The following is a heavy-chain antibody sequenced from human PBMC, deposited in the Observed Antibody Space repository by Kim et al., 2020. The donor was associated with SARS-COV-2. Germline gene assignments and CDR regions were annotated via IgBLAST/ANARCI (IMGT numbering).Heavy chain of an antibody. Sequence: GGSLRLSCAASGFTVSSNYMSWVRQAPGKGLEWVSVIYSGGSTYYADSVKGRFTISRDNSKNTLYLQMNSLRAEDTAVYYCARDSNSYGGLYYFDYWGQGTLVTVSS. D-gene: IGHD5-18*01. CDR2: IYSGGST. CDR1: GFTVSSNY. CDR3: ARDSNSYGGLYYFDY. J-gene: IGHJ4*02. V-gene: IGHV3-53*01.